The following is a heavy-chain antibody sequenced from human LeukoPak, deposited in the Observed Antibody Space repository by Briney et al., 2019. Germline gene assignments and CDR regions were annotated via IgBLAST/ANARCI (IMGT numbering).Heavy chain of an antibody. D-gene: IGHD2-2*01. CDR1: GFTFSSYW. V-gene: IGHV3-7*03. Sequence: PGGSLRLSCAASGFTFSSYWMSWVRQAPGKGLEWVANIKQDGSEKYYVDSVKGRFTISRDNAKNSLYLQMNSLRAEDTAVYYCAKKGDIVVVPVDYWGQGTLVTVSS. CDR3: AKKGDIVVVPVDY. CDR2: IKQDGSEK. J-gene: IGHJ4*02.